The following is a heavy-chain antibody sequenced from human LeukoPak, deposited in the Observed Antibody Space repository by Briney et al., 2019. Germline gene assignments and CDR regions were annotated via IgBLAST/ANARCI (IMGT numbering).Heavy chain of an antibody. Sequence: SETLSLTCAVSGGSISSSNWWSWVRQPPGKGLEWIGEIYHSGSTNYNPSLKSRVTISVDKSKNQFSLKLSSVTAADTAVYYCARVVPGDYGDYVSPLFDYWGQGTLVTVSS. CDR1: GGSISSSNW. V-gene: IGHV4-4*02. D-gene: IGHD4-17*01. CDR3: ARVVPGDYGDYVSPLFDY. CDR2: IYHSGST. J-gene: IGHJ4*02.